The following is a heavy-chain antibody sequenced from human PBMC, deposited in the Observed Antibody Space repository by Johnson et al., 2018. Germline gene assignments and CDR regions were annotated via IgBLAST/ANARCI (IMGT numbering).Heavy chain of an antibody. Sequence: QVQLQESGPGLVKPSETXSLTCTVSGASINNIGHYWGWIRQPPGKGLEWIGSIYYSGSSYYNPSPKSRVTLSADTSKKQFSLRLSSVTAADTAVYYWARSQAVQHWGQGTLVTVSS. CDR2: IYYSGSS. CDR3: ARSQAVQH. CDR1: GASINNIGHY. V-gene: IGHV4-39*07. J-gene: IGHJ1*01.